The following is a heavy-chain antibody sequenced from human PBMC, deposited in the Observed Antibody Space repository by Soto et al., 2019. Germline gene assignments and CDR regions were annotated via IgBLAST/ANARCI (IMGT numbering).Heavy chain of an antibody. Sequence: SETLSLTCAVSGYSISSDYYWGWIRQPPGKGLEWIGSVYDSGNSYYNPSLKSRVTISLDTSKNQFSLKLSSVTAADTAVYFCARSPLRLSYFDYWGQGTLVTVSS. CDR2: VYDSGNS. J-gene: IGHJ4*02. CDR3: ARSPLRLSYFDY. V-gene: IGHV4-38-2*01. D-gene: IGHD4-17*01. CDR1: GYSISSDYY.